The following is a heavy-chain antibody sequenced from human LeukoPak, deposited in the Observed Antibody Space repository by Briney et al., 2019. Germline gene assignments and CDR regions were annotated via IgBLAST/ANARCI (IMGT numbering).Heavy chain of an antibody. D-gene: IGHD3-16*01. V-gene: IGHV3-74*01. Sequence: GGSLRLSCAVSGFTSSGDWMHRVRQAPGKGLVWVSRSKNDGSSTSYADSVKGRFTISRDNAKNTLYLQMNSLRAEDTAVYYCARELPRIGGQTDASDIWGQGTMVTVS. J-gene: IGHJ3*02. CDR3: ARELPRIGGQTDASDI. CDR2: SKNDGSST. CDR1: GFTSSGDW.